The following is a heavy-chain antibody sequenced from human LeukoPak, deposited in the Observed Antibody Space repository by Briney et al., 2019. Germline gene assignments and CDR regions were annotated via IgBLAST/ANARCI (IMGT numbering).Heavy chain of an antibody. Sequence: SETLSLTCAVNGGSFSGYYWSWIRQSPGKGLEWIGETNHTGSINYNPSLKRRVTISVDTSKNQLSLKLSSVTAADTAVYYCVASNFDYWGQGTLVTVSS. V-gene: IGHV4-34*01. CDR1: GGSFSGYY. CDR2: TNHTGSI. J-gene: IGHJ4*02. D-gene: IGHD2-21*01. CDR3: VASNFDY.